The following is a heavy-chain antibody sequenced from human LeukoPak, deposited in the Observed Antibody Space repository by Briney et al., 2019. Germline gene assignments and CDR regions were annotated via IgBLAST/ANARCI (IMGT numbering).Heavy chain of an antibody. D-gene: IGHD1-1*01. Sequence: ASVKVSCKASGYTFTGYYMHWVRQAPGQGLEWMGWINPNSGGTNYAQKFQGKVTMTRDTSISTAYMELSRLRSDDTAVYYCATLWVQLERRGYWGQGTLVTVSS. CDR2: INPNSGGT. CDR1: GYTFTGYY. J-gene: IGHJ4*02. CDR3: ATLWVQLERRGY. V-gene: IGHV1-2*02.